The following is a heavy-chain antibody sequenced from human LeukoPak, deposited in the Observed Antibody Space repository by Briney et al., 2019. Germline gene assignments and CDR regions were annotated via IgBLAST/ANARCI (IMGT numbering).Heavy chain of an antibody. D-gene: IGHD5-18*01. CDR2: IYYSGST. J-gene: IGHJ4*02. CDR3: ARVDTAMAIIDY. Sequence: SETLSLTCTVSGGSISSYYWSWIRQPPGKGLEWIGYIYYSGSTNYNPSLKGRVTISVDTSKNQFSLKLSSVTAADTAVYYCARVDTAMAIIDYWGQGTLVTVSS. CDR1: GGSISSYY. V-gene: IGHV4-59*01.